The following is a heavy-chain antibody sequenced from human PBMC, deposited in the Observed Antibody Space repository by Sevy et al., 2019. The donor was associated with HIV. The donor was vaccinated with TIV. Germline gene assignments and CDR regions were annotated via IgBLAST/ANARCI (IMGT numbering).Heavy chain of an antibody. CDR2: LSFGCGKI. D-gene: IGHD2-8*01. Sequence: GGSLRLSCAASGFDFSIYSMSWVRQAPGKGLEWVSTLSFGCGKINYADSVKGRFTISRENSKSSVYLQMNNRRVEDTAVYYCAREGCTKPHDYWGQGTLVTVSS. CDR1: GFDFSIYS. CDR3: AREGCTKPHDY. J-gene: IGHJ4*02. V-gene: IGHV3-23*01.